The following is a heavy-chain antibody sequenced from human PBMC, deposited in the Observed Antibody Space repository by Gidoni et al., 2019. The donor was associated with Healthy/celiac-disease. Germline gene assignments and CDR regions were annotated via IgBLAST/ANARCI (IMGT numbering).Heavy chain of an antibody. CDR1: GFTFSSYS. J-gene: IGHJ3*02. Sequence: EVQLVGSGGGWVRPGGSRRLSCAASGFTFSSYSLNWVRPAPGKGRACVSYISSSSSTIYYADSVKGRFTISRDNAKNSLYLQMNSLRAEDTAVYYCASYAIYAFDIWGQGTMVTVSS. CDR2: ISSSSSTI. CDR3: ASYAIYAFDI. V-gene: IGHV3-48*01. D-gene: IGHD3-9*01.